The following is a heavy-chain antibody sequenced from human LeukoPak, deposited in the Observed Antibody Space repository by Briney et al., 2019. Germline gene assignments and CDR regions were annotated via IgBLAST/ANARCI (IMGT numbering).Heavy chain of an antibody. CDR2: INVGYGNT. CDR1: GYTFTSYG. D-gene: IGHD5-18*01. CDR3: SRRWGKVDTALANGARFDF. V-gene: IGHV1-18*01. Sequence: GASVKVSCKASGYTFTSYGISWVRQAPGQRPEWMGWINVGYGNTAYPQKFQGRVTISRDTSTTTAYMELRNLRSDDTAVYYCSRRWGKVDTALANGARFDFWGQGTLVTVSS. J-gene: IGHJ4*02.